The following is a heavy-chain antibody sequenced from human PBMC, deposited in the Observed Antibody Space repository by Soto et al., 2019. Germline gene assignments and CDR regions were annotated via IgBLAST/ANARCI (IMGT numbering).Heavy chain of an antibody. CDR2: IYYSGST. D-gene: IGHD2-8*01. J-gene: IGHJ5*02. V-gene: IGHV4-31*03. CDR1: GGSISSGGYY. Sequence: QVQLQESGPGLVKPSQTLSLTCIVSGGSISSGGYYWSWIRQHPGKGLEWIGYIYYSGSTYYNPSLKSRVTISVDTSKNQFSLKLSSVTAADTAVYYCARVGLGYCTNGVCPNWFDPWGQGTLVTVSS. CDR3: ARVGLGYCTNGVCPNWFDP.